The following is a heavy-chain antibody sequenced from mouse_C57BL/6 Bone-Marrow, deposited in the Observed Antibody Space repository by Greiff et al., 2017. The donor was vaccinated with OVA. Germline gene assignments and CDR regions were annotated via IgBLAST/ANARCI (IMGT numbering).Heavy chain of an antibody. D-gene: IGHD1-1*01. CDR2: IDPSDSET. Sequence: QVHVKQPGAELVRPGYSVKLSCKASGYTFTSYWMHWVKQRPIQGLEWIGNIDPSDSETHYNQQFKDKATLTVDKSSSTAYMQLSSLTSEDSAVYYCARCPITTVVATDWYFDVWGTGTTVTVSS. CDR3: ARCPITTVVATDWYFDV. J-gene: IGHJ1*03. V-gene: IGHV1-52*01. CDR1: GYTFTSYW.